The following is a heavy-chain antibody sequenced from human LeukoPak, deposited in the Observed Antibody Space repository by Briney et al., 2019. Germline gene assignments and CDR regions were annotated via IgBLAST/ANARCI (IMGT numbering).Heavy chain of an antibody. J-gene: IGHJ4*02. CDR1: GFTFNNYN. CDR2: ITSSGAYI. V-gene: IGHV3-21*01. CDR3: ARGWELLED. Sequence: GGSLRLSCAASGFTFNNYNMNWVRQAPGKALEWVSSITSSGAYIFYADSVKGRFTISRDNAKNSLYLQMNSLRAEDTAVYYCARGWELLEDWGQGTLVTVSS. D-gene: IGHD1-26*01.